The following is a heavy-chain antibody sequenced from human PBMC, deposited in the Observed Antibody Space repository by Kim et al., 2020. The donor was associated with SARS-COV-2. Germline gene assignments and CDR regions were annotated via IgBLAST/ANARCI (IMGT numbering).Heavy chain of an antibody. Sequence: ASVKVSCKASGYTFTSYYMHWVRQAPGQGLEWMGIINPSGGSTSYAQKFQGRVTMTRDTSTSTVYMELSSLRSEDTAVYYCARDPGAIQGYYYDSSGPQTIGWGQGTLVTVSS. D-gene: IGHD3-22*01. J-gene: IGHJ4*02. CDR1: GYTFTSYY. CDR2: INPSGGST. CDR3: ARDPGAIQGYYYDSSGPQTIG. V-gene: IGHV1-46*01.